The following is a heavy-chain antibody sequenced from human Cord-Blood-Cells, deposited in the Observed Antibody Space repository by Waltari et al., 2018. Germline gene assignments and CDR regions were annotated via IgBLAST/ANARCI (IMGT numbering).Heavy chain of an antibody. CDR2: INHSGSS. D-gene: IGHD2-21*02. J-gene: IGHJ4*02. CDR3: ASGNVVVTATTPPFDY. CDR1: GGSFSGYY. Sequence: QVQLQQWGAGLLKPSETLSLTCAVYGGSFSGYYWSCIRQPPGKGLEWIGEINHSGSSNYNPSLKSRVTISVDTSKNQFSLKLSSVTAADTAVYYCASGNVVVTATTPPFDYWGQGTLVTVSS. V-gene: IGHV4-34*01.